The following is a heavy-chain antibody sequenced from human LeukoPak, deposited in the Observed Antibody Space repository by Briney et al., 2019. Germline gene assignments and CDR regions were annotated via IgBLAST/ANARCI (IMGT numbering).Heavy chain of an antibody. Sequence: PGGSLRLSCAASGFTFSSYAMSWVRQAPGKGLEWVSAISGSGGSTYYADSVKGRFTISRDNSKNTLYLQMNSLRAEDTAVYYCAKGPSRRLQIEVVVAAIRFGPEYFQHWGQGTLVTVSS. D-gene: IGHD2-15*01. CDR2: ISGSGGST. V-gene: IGHV3-23*01. CDR3: AKGPSRRLQIEVVVAAIRFGPEYFQH. CDR1: GFTFSSYA. J-gene: IGHJ1*01.